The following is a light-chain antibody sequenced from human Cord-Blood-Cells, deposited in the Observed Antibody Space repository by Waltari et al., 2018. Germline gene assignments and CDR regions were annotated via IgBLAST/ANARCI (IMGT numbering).Light chain of an antibody. V-gene: IGKV1-5*01. J-gene: IGKJ1*01. CDR3: QQYNSYSWT. CDR1: QSISSW. Sequence: DIQMTQSPSTLSASVGDRVTITCRASQSISSWLAWYQQKPGKAPKLLICDASGLESGVPSRVSGSGSGTGFALTISILQPDGFATYCCQQYNSYSWTFGQGTKVEIK. CDR2: DAS.